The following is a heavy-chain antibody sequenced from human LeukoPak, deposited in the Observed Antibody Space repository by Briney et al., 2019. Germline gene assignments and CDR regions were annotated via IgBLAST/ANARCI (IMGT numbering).Heavy chain of an antibody. V-gene: IGHV4-39*01. CDR1: GDSISSSDYY. J-gene: IGHJ4*02. CDR2: IYYTGST. D-gene: IGHD2-2*01. Sequence: PSETLSLTCSVSGDSISSSDYYWAWIRQPPGKGLEWIGAIYYTGSTYYNPSLKGRVTISGDTSKNQFSLKLSSVTAADTAVYHCARQNKPARPNFDNWGQGTLLTVSS. CDR3: ARQNKPARPNFDN.